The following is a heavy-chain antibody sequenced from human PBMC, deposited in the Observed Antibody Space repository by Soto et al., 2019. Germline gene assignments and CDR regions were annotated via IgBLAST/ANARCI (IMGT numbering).Heavy chain of an antibody. J-gene: IGHJ6*03. CDR2: IRNKANNYAT. CDR3: SRQASDFWSGKPQYYMDV. Sequence: EVQLVESGGGLVQPGGSLKLSCAPSGFTFSGSAMHWVRQASGKGLEWVGRIRNKANNYATAYGASVKGRFTISRDDSKNTAYLQMNSLKTEDTAVYYCSRQASDFWSGKPQYYMDVWGKGTTVTVSS. D-gene: IGHD3-3*01. CDR1: GFTFSGSA. V-gene: IGHV3-73*01.